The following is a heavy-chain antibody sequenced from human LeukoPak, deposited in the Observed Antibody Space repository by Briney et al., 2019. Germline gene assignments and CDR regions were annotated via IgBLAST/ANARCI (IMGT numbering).Heavy chain of an antibody. CDR3: AKVMTRTMVRGVPPSDY. Sequence: GGSLIHSCAASGFTFSSYAMSWVRQAPGKGLEWVSAISGSGGSTYYADSVKGRFTISRDNSKNTLYLQMNSLRAEDTAVYYCAKVMTRTMVRGVPPSDYCGQGTLVTVSS. D-gene: IGHD3-10*01. CDR1: GFTFSSYA. CDR2: ISGSGGST. J-gene: IGHJ4*02. V-gene: IGHV3-23*01.